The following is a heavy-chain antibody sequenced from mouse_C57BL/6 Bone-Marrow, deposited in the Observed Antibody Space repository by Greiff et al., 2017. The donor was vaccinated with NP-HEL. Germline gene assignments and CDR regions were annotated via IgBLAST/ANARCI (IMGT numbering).Heavy chain of an antibody. CDR1: GFTFSDYG. CDR2: ISNLAYSI. V-gene: IGHV5-15*01. Sequence: EVKLVESGGGLVQPGGSLKLSCAASGFTFSDYGMAWVRQAPRKGPEWVAFISNLAYSIYYADTVTGRFTISRENAKNTLYLEMSSLRSEDTAMYYCARQGFITTVVANAMDYWGQGTSVTVSS. J-gene: IGHJ4*01. D-gene: IGHD1-1*01. CDR3: ARQGFITTVVANAMDY.